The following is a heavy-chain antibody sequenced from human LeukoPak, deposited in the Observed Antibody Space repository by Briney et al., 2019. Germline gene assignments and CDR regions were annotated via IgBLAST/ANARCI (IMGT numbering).Heavy chain of an antibody. CDR3: AKASAVRGYYYYGMDV. Sequence: GSLRLSCAASGFTFSSYAMNWVRQAPGKGLEWFSGISDSGGITYYADSVKGRFTISRDNSKNTMYLQMNSLRVEDTAVYYCAKASAVRGYYYYGMDVWGQGTTVTVSS. CDR1: GFTFSSYA. CDR2: ISDSGGIT. V-gene: IGHV3-23*01. J-gene: IGHJ6*02. D-gene: IGHD3-10*02.